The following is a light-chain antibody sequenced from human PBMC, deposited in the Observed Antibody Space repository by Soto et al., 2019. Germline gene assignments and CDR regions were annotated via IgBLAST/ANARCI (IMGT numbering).Light chain of an antibody. CDR1: SSNIGNNT. V-gene: IGLV1-44*01. Sequence: QSVLTQPPSASGTPGQRVTISCSGSSSNIGNNTVNWYQQLPGSAPKLLIETNNQRPSGVPDRFSGSKSATSASLAISGLQSEDEADYYCAVWDDSLNGWVFGGATQLTVL. CDR3: AVWDDSLNGWV. J-gene: IGLJ3*02. CDR2: TNN.